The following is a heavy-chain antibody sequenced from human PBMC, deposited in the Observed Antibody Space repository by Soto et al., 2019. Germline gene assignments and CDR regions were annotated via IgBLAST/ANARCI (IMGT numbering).Heavy chain of an antibody. CDR1: GFTVSKYA. CDR2: ISGSGESK. J-gene: IGHJ4*02. V-gene: IGHV3-23*01. Sequence: GGSLRLSCAASGFTVSKYALTWVRQGPGKGLEWVSAISGSGESKYDADSVKGRFTISRDNSKKTLYWQMNSLRAEDTAIYYCAKTSGVIVVVTSFDHWGQGTLVTVSS. CDR3: AKTSGVIVVVTSFDH. D-gene: IGHD3-22*01.